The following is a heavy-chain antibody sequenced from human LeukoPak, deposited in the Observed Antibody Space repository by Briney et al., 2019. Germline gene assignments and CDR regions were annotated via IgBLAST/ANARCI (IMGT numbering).Heavy chain of an antibody. V-gene: IGHV4-59*01. CDR2: IYYSGST. Sequence: SETLSLTCTVSGGSISSYYWSWIRQPPGKGLEWIGYIYYSGSTNYNPSLKSRVTISVDTSKNQFSLKLSSVTAADTAVYYCARSESLPTFFDYWGQGTLVTVSS. J-gene: IGHJ4*02. CDR3: ARSESLPTFFDY. CDR1: GGSISSYY.